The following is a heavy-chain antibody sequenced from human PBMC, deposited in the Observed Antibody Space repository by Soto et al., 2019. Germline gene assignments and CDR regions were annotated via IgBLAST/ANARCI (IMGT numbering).Heavy chain of an antibody. J-gene: IGHJ6*02. V-gene: IGHV6-1*01. CDR1: GDSVSSNSAA. Sequence: PSQTLSLTCAISGDSVSSNSAAWNCIRQSPSRGLEWLGRTYYRSKWYNDYAVSVKSRITINPDTSKNQFSLQLNSVTPEDTAVYYCARDLEAAAGTDPYYGMDVWGQGTTVTVSS. CDR2: TYYRSKWYN. D-gene: IGHD6-13*01. CDR3: ARDLEAAAGTDPYYGMDV.